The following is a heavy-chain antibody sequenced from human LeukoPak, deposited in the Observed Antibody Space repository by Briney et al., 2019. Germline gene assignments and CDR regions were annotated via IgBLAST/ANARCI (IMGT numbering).Heavy chain of an antibody. CDR2: INHSGST. J-gene: IGHJ5*02. D-gene: IGHD3-10*01. CDR3: ARHVVKKVVRGVSGWFDP. CDR1: GGSISSYY. Sequence: TPSETLSLTCTVSGGSISSYYWSWIRQPPGKGLEWIGEINHSGSTNYNPSLKSRVTISVDTSKNQFSLKLSSVTAADTAVYYCARHVVKKVVRGVSGWFDPWGQGTLVTVSS. V-gene: IGHV4-34*01.